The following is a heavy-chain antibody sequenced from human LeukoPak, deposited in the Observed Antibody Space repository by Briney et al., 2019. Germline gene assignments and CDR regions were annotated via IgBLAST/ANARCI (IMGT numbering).Heavy chain of an antibody. CDR1: GYTFTGYY. CDR2: INPNSGGT. Sequence: ASVKVSCKASGYTFTGYYMHWVRQAPGQGLEWMGRINPNSGGTNYAQKFQGRVTMTRDTSISTAYMELSRPRSDDTAVYYCARSSDPSSSWYPTVDDAFDIWGQGTMVTVSS. V-gene: IGHV1-2*06. D-gene: IGHD6-13*01. CDR3: ARSSDPSSSWYPTVDDAFDI. J-gene: IGHJ3*02.